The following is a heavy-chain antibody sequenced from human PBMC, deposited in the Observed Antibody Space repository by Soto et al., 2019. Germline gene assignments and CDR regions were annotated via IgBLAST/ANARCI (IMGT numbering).Heavy chain of an antibody. V-gene: IGHV1-69*13. D-gene: IGHD1-26*01. Sequence: GASVKVSCKASGGTFSSYAISWVRQAPGQGLEWMGGIIPIFGTANYAQKFQGRVTITADESTSTAYMELSSLRSEDTAVYYCARDIGEWELLSYYYYGMDVWGQGTTVTVSS. CDR1: GGTFSSYA. CDR2: IIPIFGTA. CDR3: ARDIGEWELLSYYYYGMDV. J-gene: IGHJ6*02.